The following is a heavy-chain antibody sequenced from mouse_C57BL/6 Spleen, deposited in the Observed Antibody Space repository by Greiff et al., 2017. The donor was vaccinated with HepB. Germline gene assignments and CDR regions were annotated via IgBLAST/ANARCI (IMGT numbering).Heavy chain of an antibody. CDR3: ARSELLYYFDY. V-gene: IGHV1-80*01. Sequence: ESGAELVKPGASVKISCKASGYAFSSYWMNWVKQRPGKGLEWIGQIYPGDGDTNYNGKFKGKATLTADKSSSTAYMQLSSLTSEDSAVYFCARSELLYYFDYWGQGTTLTVSS. D-gene: IGHD1-3*01. CDR2: IYPGDGDT. J-gene: IGHJ2*01. CDR1: GYAFSSYW.